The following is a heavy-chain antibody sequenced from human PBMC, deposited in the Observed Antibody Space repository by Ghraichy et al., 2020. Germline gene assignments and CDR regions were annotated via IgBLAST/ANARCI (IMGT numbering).Heavy chain of an antibody. CDR1: GGTFSSYT. Sequence: SVKVSCKASGGTFSSYTISWVRQAPGQGLEWMGRIIPILGIANYAQKFQGRVTITADKSTSTAYMELSSLRSEDTAVYYCARDRLYSGSYISDYWGQGTLVTVSS. CDR2: IIPILGIA. V-gene: IGHV1-69*04. CDR3: ARDRLYSGSYISDY. J-gene: IGHJ4*02. D-gene: IGHD1-26*01.